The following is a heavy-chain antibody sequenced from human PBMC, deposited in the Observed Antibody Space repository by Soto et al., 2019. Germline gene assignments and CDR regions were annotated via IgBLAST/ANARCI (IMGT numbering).Heavy chain of an antibody. CDR1: EFTFSTYS. CDR2: ISSSGSYI. Sequence: EVHLVESGGGLVKPGGSLRLSCAASEFTFSTYSMNWVRQAPGKGLEWVSSISSSGSYIYYADSVKGRFTISRDNANNSLYLQMNSMRDEDTAVYYCARGAYPRRYGPIEYWGQGTLVTVSS. J-gene: IGHJ4*02. V-gene: IGHV3-21*06. D-gene: IGHD3-9*01. CDR3: ARGAYPRRYGPIEY.